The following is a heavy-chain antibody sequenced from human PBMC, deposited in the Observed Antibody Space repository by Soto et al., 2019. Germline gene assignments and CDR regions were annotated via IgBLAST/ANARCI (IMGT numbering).Heavy chain of an antibody. CDR1: GYTFTSYA. D-gene: IGHD6-19*01. J-gene: IGHJ4*02. CDR3: ARAGPPAVY. CDR2: ISAYNVNT. Sequence: QVQLVQSGAEVKKPGASVKVSCKASGYTFTSYAISWVRQAPGQGLEWMGWISAYNVNTNYAQKLPGRVTMTTYTSASTSKKWLKRPRPAVTAVYSCARAGPPAVYWCQGTLVIVSS. V-gene: IGHV1-18*01.